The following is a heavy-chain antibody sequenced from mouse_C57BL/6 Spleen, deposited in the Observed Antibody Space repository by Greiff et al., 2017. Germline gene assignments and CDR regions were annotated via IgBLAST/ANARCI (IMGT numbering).Heavy chain of an antibody. CDR1: GYAFSSSW. CDR3: VRFGNYVGYYAMDY. V-gene: IGHV1-82*01. Sequence: VQLQQSGPELVKPGASVKISCKASGYAFSSSWMNWVKQRPGKGLEWIGRIYPGDGDTNYNGKFKGKATLTADKSSSTAYMQLSSLTSEDSAVYFCVRFGNYVGYYAMDYWGQGTSGTVSS. J-gene: IGHJ4*01. D-gene: IGHD2-1*01. CDR2: IYPGDGDT.